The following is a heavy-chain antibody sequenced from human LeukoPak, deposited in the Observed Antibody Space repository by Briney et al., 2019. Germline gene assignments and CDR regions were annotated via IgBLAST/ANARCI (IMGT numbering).Heavy chain of an antibody. J-gene: IGHJ4*02. V-gene: IGHV4-59*01. CDR1: DGSLSGFY. CDR2: IYYTGST. CDR3: TRGRPPSIYYFDL. D-gene: IGHD3-3*02. Sequence: SETLSLTCSVPDGSLSGFYWSWIRQSPGKGLEWIAYIYYTGSTNYNPSLKSRVTISMDTSKSQSSLRLNSVTAADTAVYYCTRGRPPSIYYFDLWGQGTLVTVSS.